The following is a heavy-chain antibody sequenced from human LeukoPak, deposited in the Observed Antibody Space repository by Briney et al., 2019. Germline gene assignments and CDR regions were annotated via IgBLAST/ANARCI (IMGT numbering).Heavy chain of an antibody. CDR1: GGTFSSYA. CDR2: IIPIFGTA. J-gene: IGHJ6*02. D-gene: IGHD2-15*01. V-gene: IGHV1-69*13. CDR3: ARDTVGVVAASSYYYYGMDV. Sequence: SVKVSCKASGGTFSSYAISWVRQAPGQGLEWMGGIIPIFGTANYAQKFQGRVTITADESTSTAYMELSSLRSEDTAVYYCARDTVGVVAASSYYYYGMDVWGQGTTVTVSS.